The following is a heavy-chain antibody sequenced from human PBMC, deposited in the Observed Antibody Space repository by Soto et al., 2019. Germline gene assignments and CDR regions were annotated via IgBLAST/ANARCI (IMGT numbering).Heavy chain of an antibody. CDR1: GGSISISRYY. Sequence: SETLSLTCTVSGGSISISRYYWGWIRQPPGKGLEWIGKIYYSGSTYDNPSIKSQVHIYVETSKNQNSLKLTSETAADTALYYCAREGRWGYSYGYYYYYGMDVWGQGTTVT. J-gene: IGHJ6*02. CDR2: IYYSGST. V-gene: IGHV4-39*02. D-gene: IGHD5-18*01. CDR3: AREGRWGYSYGYYYYYGMDV.